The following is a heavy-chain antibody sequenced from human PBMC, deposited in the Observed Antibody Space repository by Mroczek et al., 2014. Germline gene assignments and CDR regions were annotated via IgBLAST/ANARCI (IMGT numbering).Heavy chain of an antibody. CDR2: INPNSGGT. CDR1: GYTFTGYY. J-gene: IGHJ6*02. V-gene: IGHV1-2*02. D-gene: IGHD5-18*01. CDR3: ARGFTAMVKDKINYYYCYGMDV. Sequence: QVQLQESGAEVKKPGASVKVSCKASGYTFTGYYMHWVRQAPGQGLEWMGWINPNSGGTNYAQKFQGRVTMTRDTSISTAYMELSRLRSDDTAVYYCARGFTAMVKDKINYYYCYGMDVWGQGTTVT.